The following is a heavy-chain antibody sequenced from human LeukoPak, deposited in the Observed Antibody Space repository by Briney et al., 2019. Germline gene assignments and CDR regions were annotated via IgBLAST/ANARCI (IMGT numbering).Heavy chain of an antibody. J-gene: IGHJ4*02. Sequence: PSETLSLTCAVSGGSISSGVYYWSWIRQPPGKGLEWIGYIYYSGSTNYNPSLKSRVTTSVDTSKNQFSLKLLSVTAADTAVYYCARGMQQLYHFDSWGRGTLVTVSS. V-gene: IGHV4-61*08. CDR3: ARGMQQLYHFDS. CDR1: GGSISSGVYY. D-gene: IGHD6-13*01. CDR2: IYYSGST.